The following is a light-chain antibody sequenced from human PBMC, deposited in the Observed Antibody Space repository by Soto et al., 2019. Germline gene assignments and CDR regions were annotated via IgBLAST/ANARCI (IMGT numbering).Light chain of an antibody. CDR2: AAS. CDR3: LQDHNYPLT. CDR1: QGIRND. V-gene: IGKV1-6*01. J-gene: IGKJ4*01. Sequence: AIQMTQSPSSLSASVGDRVTITCRASQGIRNDLGWFQQKPGKAPKLLIYAASSLQSGVSSRFSGSVSGTDFTLTISSLQPEDFATYYCLQDHNYPLTFGGGTKVEIK.